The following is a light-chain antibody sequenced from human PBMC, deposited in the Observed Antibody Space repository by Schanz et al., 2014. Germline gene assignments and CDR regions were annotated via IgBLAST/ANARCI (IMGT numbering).Light chain of an antibody. CDR3: CSLTSTSTWV. CDR1: SSDVGSYNL. CDR2: EGT. J-gene: IGLJ3*02. V-gene: IGLV2-14*02. Sequence: QSALTQPASVSGSPGQSITISCTGTSSDVGSYNLVSWYQQHPGKAPKLMIYEGTKRPSGVSNRFSGSKSGNTAFLTITGLQAGDEADYHCCSLTSTSTWVFGGGTKLTVL.